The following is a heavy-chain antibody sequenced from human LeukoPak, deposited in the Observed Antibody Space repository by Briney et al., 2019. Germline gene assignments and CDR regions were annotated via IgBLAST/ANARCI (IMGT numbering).Heavy chain of an antibody. V-gene: IGHV1-24*01. D-gene: IGHD3-3*01. CDR3: ATLSYGFWSAQRRSYFDY. J-gene: IGHJ4*02. Sequence: ASVKVSCKVSGYTLTELSMHWVRQAPGKGLEWMGGFDPEDGETIYAQKFQGRVTMTEDTSTDTAYMELSSLRSEDTAVYYCATLSYGFWSAQRRSYFDYWGQGTLVTVSS. CDR2: FDPEDGET. CDR1: GYTLTELS.